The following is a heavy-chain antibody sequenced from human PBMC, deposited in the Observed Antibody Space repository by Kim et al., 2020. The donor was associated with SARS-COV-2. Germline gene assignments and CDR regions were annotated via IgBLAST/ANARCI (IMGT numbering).Heavy chain of an antibody. D-gene: IGHD6-19*01. V-gene: IGHV4-39*07. CDR3: ARGYSSGWRGRWFYY. Sequence: PSLKSRVTISVDTSKNQFSLKLSSVTAADTAVYYCARGYSSGWRGRWFYYWGQGTLVTVSS. J-gene: IGHJ4*02.